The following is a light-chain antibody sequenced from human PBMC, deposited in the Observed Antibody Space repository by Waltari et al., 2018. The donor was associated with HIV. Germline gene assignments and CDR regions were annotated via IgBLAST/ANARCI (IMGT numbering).Light chain of an antibody. V-gene: IGLV1-51*01. CDR1: GSNIGGHA. J-gene: IGLJ3*02. CDR2: DNN. CDR3: GTWDSSLSAV. Sequence: QSVLTQPPSVSAAPGQTVTIPCSGRGSNIGGHAVSWYQHLPGTAPKLLIYDNNKRSSGIPDRFSGSKSGTSATLGITGLQTGDEADYYCGTWDSSLSAVFGGGTKVTV.